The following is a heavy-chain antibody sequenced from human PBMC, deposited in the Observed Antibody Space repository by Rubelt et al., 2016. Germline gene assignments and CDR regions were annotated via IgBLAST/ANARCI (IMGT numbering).Heavy chain of an antibody. J-gene: IGHJ6*02. D-gene: IGHD4-23*01. Sequence: EVQLVESGGGLVQPGRSLRLSCAASGFTFDDYAMHWVRQAPGKGLEWVSGMSWNSGSIGYADSVKGRVTISRDNAKNSLYLQMNSLRAEDTALYYCAKGILRWSVGYGMDVWGQGTTVTVFS. CDR1: GFTFDDYA. CDR2: MSWNSGSI. CDR3: AKGILRWSVGYGMDV. V-gene: IGHV3-9*01.